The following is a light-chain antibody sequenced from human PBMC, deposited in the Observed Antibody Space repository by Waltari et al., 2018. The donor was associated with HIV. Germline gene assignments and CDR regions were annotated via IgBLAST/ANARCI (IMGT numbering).Light chain of an antibody. V-gene: IGKV1-39*01. CDR1: QGISTY. J-gene: IGKJ1*01. CDR3: KQSINTPWT. CDR2: GSS. Sequence: DIQMTQSPSSLSASVGDRVTVTCRASQGISTYLNWYQQKPGKAPKVLIYGSSKLQDGVPARISGSGSGTDFTLTIGSLQSEDIATYYCKQSINTPWTFGQGTKVEVK.